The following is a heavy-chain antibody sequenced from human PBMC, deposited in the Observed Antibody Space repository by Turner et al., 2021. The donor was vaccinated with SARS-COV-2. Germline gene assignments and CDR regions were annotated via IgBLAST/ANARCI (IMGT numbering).Heavy chain of an antibody. D-gene: IGHD3-22*01. Sequence: QVQLVESGGGVVQPGRSLRPPCAASGITFSSHGMHWVRQAPGKGLEWGAVIWNDGSQKYYADTVKGRFTISRDNSKNMVYLQMNSLRAEDTAVYYCARLDDSGHWGAFDIWGQGTMVTVSS. CDR3: ARLDDSGHWGAFDI. J-gene: IGHJ3*02. CDR2: IWNDGSQK. V-gene: IGHV3-33*01. CDR1: GITFSSHG.